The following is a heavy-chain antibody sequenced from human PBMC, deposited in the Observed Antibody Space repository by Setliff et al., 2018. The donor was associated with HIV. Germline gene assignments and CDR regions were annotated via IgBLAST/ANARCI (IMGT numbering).Heavy chain of an antibody. V-gene: IGHV4-61*02. Sequence: PSETLSLTCAVSGDSLTTGGAYWSWVRQPAGKALEWIGRVYISGSTNYNPSLESRVTMSLDNSKNQFSLKLSSVTAADTAVYYCARDRGTITMTVFDLWGRGTLVTVSS. CDR1: GDSLTTGGAY. CDR3: ARDRGTITMTVFDL. D-gene: IGHD3-22*01. J-gene: IGHJ2*01. CDR2: VYISGST.